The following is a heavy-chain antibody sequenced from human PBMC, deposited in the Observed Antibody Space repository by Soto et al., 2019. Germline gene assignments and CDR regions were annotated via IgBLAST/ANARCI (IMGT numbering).Heavy chain of an antibody. V-gene: IGHV3-23*01. CDR3: AKAPPVATTPFDY. Sequence: GGSLRLSCAASGFTFNSYAMNWVRQAPGKGLEWVSVISASGGSTYYADSVKGRFTISRDNSNNTLYLQMNSPRAEDTAVYYCAKAPPVATTPFDYWGQGTLVTVSS. D-gene: IGHD5-12*01. CDR2: ISASGGST. J-gene: IGHJ4*02. CDR1: GFTFNSYA.